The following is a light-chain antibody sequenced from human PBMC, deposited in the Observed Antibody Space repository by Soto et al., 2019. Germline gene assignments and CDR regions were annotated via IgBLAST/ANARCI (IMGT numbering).Light chain of an antibody. Sequence: EIVLTQSPATLSLSPGERATLSCRASQCVDNYLAWYQQKPGQAPRRLIYDASNRATGIPARFSGSGSGTDFTLTISSLEPEDFAVYYCQQRTNWITFGQGTRLEI. CDR1: QCVDNY. CDR3: QQRTNWIT. CDR2: DAS. V-gene: IGKV3-11*01. J-gene: IGKJ5*01.